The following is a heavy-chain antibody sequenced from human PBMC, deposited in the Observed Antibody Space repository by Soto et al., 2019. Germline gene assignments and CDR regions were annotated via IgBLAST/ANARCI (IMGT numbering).Heavy chain of an antibody. CDR1: GSSFRTYA. V-gene: IGHV1-69*12. CDR2: IIPIFGSV. J-gene: IGHJ6*02. D-gene: IGHD6-19*01. Sequence: QVQLLQSGTEVKKPGSSVRVSCEASGSSFRTYAISWVRQAPGQGLEWMGEIIPIFGSVNYAQKFQDRVTISAVESTTTVYMDLKSLRSNDTGVYYCPKGAVAGTPTSYYYYGMDVWGQGTTVTVSS. CDR3: PKGAVAGTPTSYYYYGMDV.